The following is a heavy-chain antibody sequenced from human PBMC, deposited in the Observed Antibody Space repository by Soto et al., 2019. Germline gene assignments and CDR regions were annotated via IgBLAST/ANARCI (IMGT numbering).Heavy chain of an antibody. D-gene: IGHD4-4*01. CDR1: GGSISSGGYY. CDR2: IYYSGST. Sequence: QVQLQESGPGLVKPSQTLSLTCTVSGGSISSGGYYWSWIPQHPGKGLEWIGYIYYSGSTYYNPSLKSRVTISVDTSKNQFSLKLSSVTAADTAVYYCARGVTTAFYYYGMDVWGQGTTVTVSS. V-gene: IGHV4-31*03. CDR3: ARGVTTAFYYYGMDV. J-gene: IGHJ6*02.